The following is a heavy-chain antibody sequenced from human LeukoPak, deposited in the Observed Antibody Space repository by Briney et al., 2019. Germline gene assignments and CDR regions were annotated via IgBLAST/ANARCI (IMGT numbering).Heavy chain of an antibody. D-gene: IGHD3-3*01. CDR1: GYTFTSYD. Sequence: GSVTVSCKASGYTFTSYDINWVRQAAGEGIEWMGWMNPNSGNTAYAKTFEGRVTMTRNTSISTAYMELSSLRSEDTAVYYCASALYYDFWSGYYTGYYYYGMDVWGQGTTVTVSS. V-gene: IGHV1-8*01. J-gene: IGHJ6*02. CDR3: ASALYYDFWSGYYTGYYYYGMDV. CDR2: MNPNSGNT.